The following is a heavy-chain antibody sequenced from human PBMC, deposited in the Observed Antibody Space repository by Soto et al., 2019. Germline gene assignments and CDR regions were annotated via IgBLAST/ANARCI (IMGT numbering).Heavy chain of an antibody. J-gene: IGHJ1*01. V-gene: IGHV3-23*01. CDR1: GFTFSNYG. CDR3: AKDSPVGVPLLRDLHD. CDR2: ISGSGGST. D-gene: IGHD2-15*01. Sequence: GGSLRLSCAASGFTFSNYGMSWVRQAPGKGLEWVSVISGSGGSTYYADSVKGRFTLSRDNSKNTVYLQMNSLRAEDTAVYYCAKDSPVGVPLLRDLHDWGQGTLVTVSS.